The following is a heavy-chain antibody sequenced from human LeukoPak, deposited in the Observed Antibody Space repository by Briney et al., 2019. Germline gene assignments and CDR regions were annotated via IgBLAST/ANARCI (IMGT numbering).Heavy chain of an antibody. CDR2: ISWDGGST. CDR1: GLTFDDYA. D-gene: IGHD5-24*01. CDR3: AKGGDGYNSVDY. Sequence: GGSLRLSCAASGLTFDDYAMHWVRQAPGKGLEWVSLISWDGGSTYYADSVKGRFTISRDNSKNSLYLQMNSLRTEDTALYYCAKGGDGYNSVDYWGQGTLVTVSS. V-gene: IGHV3-43*02. J-gene: IGHJ4*02.